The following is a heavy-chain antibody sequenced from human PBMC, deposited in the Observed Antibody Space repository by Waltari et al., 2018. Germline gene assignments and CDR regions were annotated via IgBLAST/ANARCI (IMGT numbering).Heavy chain of an antibody. CDR3: ARGQYSSGWYRPDDYGMDV. J-gene: IGHJ6*02. D-gene: IGHD6-19*01. CDR2: MNPNSGNT. CDR1: GLRFHRCA. Sequence: VQLVQSGAEVMKPGPSLEFSCHAYGLRFHRCAISWVPRAPGDGREWMGRMNPNSGNTGYVHKFQGTVNINRNTAISTAYMELSSLRAEDTAGYYCARGQYSSGWYRPDDYGMDVWGQGTTVTVSS. V-gene: IGHV1-8*02.